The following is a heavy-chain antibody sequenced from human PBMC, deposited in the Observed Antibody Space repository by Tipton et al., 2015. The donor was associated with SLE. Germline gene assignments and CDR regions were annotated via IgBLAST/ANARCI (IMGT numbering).Heavy chain of an antibody. D-gene: IGHD2-15*01. CDR3: ASIDPDAESGVIPGDY. Sequence: TLSLTCTVSGGSISSSSYYWGWIRQPPGKGLEWIGDIYYSGGTDYNPSLKSRVTISVDTSKNQFSLKLSSVTAADTALYYCASIDPDAESGVIPGDYWGQGTLVTVSS. CDR2: IYYSGGT. J-gene: IGHJ4*02. CDR1: GGSISSSSYY. V-gene: IGHV4-39*07.